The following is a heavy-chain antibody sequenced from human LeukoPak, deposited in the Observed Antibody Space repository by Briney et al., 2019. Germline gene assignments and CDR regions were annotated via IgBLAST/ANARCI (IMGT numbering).Heavy chain of an antibody. V-gene: IGHV1-69*02. Sequence: SVKVSCKASGGTFSSYTISWVRQAPGQGLEWMGRIIPILGIANYAQKFQGRVTITADKSTSTAYMELSSLRSEDTAVYYCAAVTTHSQDFDYWGQGTLVTVSS. CDR1: GGTFSSYT. J-gene: IGHJ4*02. CDR2: IIPILGIA. D-gene: IGHD4-17*01. CDR3: AAVTTHSQDFDY.